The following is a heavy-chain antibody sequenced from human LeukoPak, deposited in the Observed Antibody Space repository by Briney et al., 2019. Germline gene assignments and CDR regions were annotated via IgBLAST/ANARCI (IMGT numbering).Heavy chain of an antibody. J-gene: IGHJ4*02. CDR2: ISGSGGST. D-gene: IGHD3-22*01. V-gene: IGHV3-23*01. CDR3: ARDPRDYYDSSGIS. Sequence: GGSLRLSCAASGFTFSSYAMSWVRQAPGKGLEWVSTISGSGGSTYYADSVKGRFTISRDNAKNSLYLQMNSLRAEDTAVYYCARDPRDYYDSSGISWGQGTLVTVSS. CDR1: GFTFSSYA.